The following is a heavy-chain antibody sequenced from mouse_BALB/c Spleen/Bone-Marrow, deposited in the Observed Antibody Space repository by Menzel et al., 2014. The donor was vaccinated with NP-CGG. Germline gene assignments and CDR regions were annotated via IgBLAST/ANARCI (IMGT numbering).Heavy chain of an antibody. V-gene: IGHV1-18*01. J-gene: IGHJ4*01. CDR1: GYSITGYT. CDR3: ARASAMDY. Sequence: EVQGVESGPALVKPGTSMKISCKASGYSITGYTMNWVKQSPGKNLEWIGLINPYNGGTSYNQKFKDKATLTVDKSSSTAYMELLSLTSEDSAVYYCARASAMDYWGQGTSVTVSS. CDR2: INPYNGGT.